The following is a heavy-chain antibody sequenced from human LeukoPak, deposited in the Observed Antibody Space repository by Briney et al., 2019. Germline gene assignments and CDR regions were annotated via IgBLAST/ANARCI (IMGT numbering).Heavy chain of an antibody. Sequence: GGSLRLSCAASGFTFSSYAMSWVRQAPGKGLEWVSAISGSGGSTYYADSVKGRFTISRDNSKNTLYLQMNSLRAEDTAVYYCARTYSSGWYGASFDYWGQGTLVTVSS. D-gene: IGHD6-19*01. CDR1: GFTFSSYA. CDR3: ARTYSSGWYGASFDY. J-gene: IGHJ4*02. V-gene: IGHV3-23*01. CDR2: ISGSGGST.